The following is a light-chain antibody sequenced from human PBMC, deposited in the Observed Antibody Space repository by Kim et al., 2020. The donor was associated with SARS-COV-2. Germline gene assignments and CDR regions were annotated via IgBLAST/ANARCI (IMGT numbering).Light chain of an antibody. CDR3: QHYIRFPYT. V-gene: IGKV1-5*03. Sequence: ASVGGRVPLTWRARQIVDNYLAWYQQKPREAPYLLIYQASNLTIGVPSRFSGRGSWAEFNLTISRLQPDDFATYYRQHYIRFPYTFGQGTKLEI. CDR1: QIVDNY. J-gene: IGKJ2*01. CDR2: QAS.